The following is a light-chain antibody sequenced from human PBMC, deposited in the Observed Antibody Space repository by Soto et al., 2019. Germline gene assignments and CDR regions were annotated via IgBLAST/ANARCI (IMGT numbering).Light chain of an antibody. CDR2: EVS. CDR1: NSDVGGYNY. CDR3: TSFSTSGTLVV. V-gene: IGLV2-14*01. J-gene: IGLJ2*01. Sequence: QSALTQPASVSGSPGQSITISCTGTNSDVGGYNYVSWYQQHPGKAPKLMIYEVSNRPSGVSNRFSGSKSGTTASLTISGIQAEDEADYYCTSFSTSGTLVVFGGGTKLTVL.